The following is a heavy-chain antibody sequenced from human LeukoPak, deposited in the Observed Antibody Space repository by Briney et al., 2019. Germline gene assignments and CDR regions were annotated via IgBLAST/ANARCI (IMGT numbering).Heavy chain of an antibody. V-gene: IGHV4-4*07. D-gene: IGHD3-22*01. J-gene: IGHJ6*03. CDR2: IYTSGST. CDR1: GGSISSYY. CDR3: ARELVTYYYDSSGYRGYYYYMDV. Sequence: PSETLSLTCTVSGGSISSYYWSWIRQPAGKGLEWIGRIYTSGSTNYNPSLKSRVTMSVDTSKNQFSLKLSSVTAADTAVYYSARELVTYYYDSSGYRGYYYYMDVWGKGTTVTISS.